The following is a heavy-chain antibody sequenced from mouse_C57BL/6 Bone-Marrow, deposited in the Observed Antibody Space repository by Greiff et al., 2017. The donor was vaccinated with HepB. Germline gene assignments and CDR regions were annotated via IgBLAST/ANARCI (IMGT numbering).Heavy chain of an antibody. D-gene: IGHD2-5*01. Sequence: VQLQESGPELVKPGASVKISCKASGYAFSSSWMNWVKQRPGKGLEWIGRIYPGDGDTNYNGKFKGKATLTADKSSSTAYMQLSSLTSEDSAVYFCAKSNYWVWFAYWGQGTLVTVSA. CDR1: GYAFSSSW. CDR2: IYPGDGDT. CDR3: AKSNYWVWFAY. J-gene: IGHJ3*01. V-gene: IGHV1-82*01.